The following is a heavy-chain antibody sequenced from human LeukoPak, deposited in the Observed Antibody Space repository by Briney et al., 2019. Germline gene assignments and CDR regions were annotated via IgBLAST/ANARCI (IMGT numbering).Heavy chain of an antibody. CDR2: IYYSGST. V-gene: IGHV4-30-4*01. CDR1: GGSISSGDYY. Sequence: SETLSLTCTVSGGSISSGDYYWSWIRQPPGKGLEWIGYIYYSGSTYYNPSPKSRVTISVDTSKNQFSLKLSSVAAADTAVYYCARGPITMIVVSGYNWFDPWGQGTLVTASS. D-gene: IGHD3-22*01. CDR3: ARGPITMIVVSGYNWFDP. J-gene: IGHJ5*02.